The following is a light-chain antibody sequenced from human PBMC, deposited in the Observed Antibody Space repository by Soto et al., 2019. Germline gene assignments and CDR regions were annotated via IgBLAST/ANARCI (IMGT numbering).Light chain of an antibody. J-gene: IGKJ3*01. V-gene: IGKV1-5*01. CDR1: QSISSW. CDR2: DAS. Sequence: IQMTNSPSALSAYIGDRVTITCRASQSISSWLAWYQQKPGKAPKLLIYDASSLESGVPSRFSGSGSGTEFTLTISSLPPDDFATYYRQPYNRGLTFGAGTKVDI. CDR3: QPYNRGLT.